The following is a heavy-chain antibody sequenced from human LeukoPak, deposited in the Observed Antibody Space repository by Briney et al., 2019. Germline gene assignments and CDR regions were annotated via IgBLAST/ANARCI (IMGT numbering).Heavy chain of an antibody. CDR2: FDPEDGET. V-gene: IGHV1-24*01. CDR3: ATGPGAPAAGFW. D-gene: IGHD6-13*01. CDR1: GYTFTSYE. Sequence: ASVKVSCKASGYTFTSYEINWVRQATGHGLEWMGGFDPEDGETIYAQKFQGRVTMTEDTSTDTAYMELSSLRSEDTAVYYCATGPGAPAAGFWWGQGTLVTVSS. J-gene: IGHJ4*02.